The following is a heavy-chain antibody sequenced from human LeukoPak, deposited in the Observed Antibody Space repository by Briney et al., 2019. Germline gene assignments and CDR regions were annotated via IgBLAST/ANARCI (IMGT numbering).Heavy chain of an antibody. CDR2: INHSGST. V-gene: IGHV4-34*01. Sequence: PSETLSLTCTVSGGSISSYYWSWIRQPPGKGLEWIGEINHSGSTNYNPSLKSRVTISVDTSKNQFSLKLSSVTAADTAVYYCARSGSERVLRGRSRFDYWGQGTLVTVSS. CDR3: ARSGSERVLRGRSRFDY. D-gene: IGHD1-1*01. J-gene: IGHJ4*02. CDR1: GGSISSYY.